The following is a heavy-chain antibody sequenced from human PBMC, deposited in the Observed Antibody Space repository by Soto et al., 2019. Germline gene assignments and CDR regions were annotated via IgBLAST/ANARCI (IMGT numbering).Heavy chain of an antibody. CDR3: ARGSTDSYPGSRIFDF. CDR2: ITDTGGDA. V-gene: IGHV3-23*01. Sequence: VGSLRLSCVASGLTFGSRAMSWVRQAPGEGLQWVSTITDTGGDAKYADSVRGRFVISRDNSKKILYLQMTSLTAEDSAMYFCARGSTDSYPGSRIFDFWGRGTPGHRLL. J-gene: IGHJ4*02. CDR1: GLTFGSRA. D-gene: IGHD3-10*01.